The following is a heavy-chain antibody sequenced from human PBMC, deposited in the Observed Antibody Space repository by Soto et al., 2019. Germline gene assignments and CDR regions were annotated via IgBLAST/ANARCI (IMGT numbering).Heavy chain of an antibody. J-gene: IGHJ4*02. CDR1: GGSISSSSYY. D-gene: IGHD2-15*01. Sequence: QLQLQESGPGLVKPSETLSLTCTVSGGSISSSSYYWGWIRQPPGKGLEWIGSIYYSGSTYYNPSLKGRVTISVETSKNPFSLKLSSVTAADTAVYYRARLGGRDCSGGSCYHFDYWGQGTLVTVSS. CDR2: IYYSGST. CDR3: ARLGGRDCSGGSCYHFDY. V-gene: IGHV4-39*01.